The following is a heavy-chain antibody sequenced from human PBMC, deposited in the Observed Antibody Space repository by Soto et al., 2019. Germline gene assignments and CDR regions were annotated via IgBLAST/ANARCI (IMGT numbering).Heavy chain of an antibody. J-gene: IGHJ4*02. D-gene: IGHD4-17*01. CDR2: IKEDGSEQ. CDR3: ARAPTAHYGGSLLFDY. CDR1: GFNFRRYW. Sequence: EVQLVESGGGLVQPGGSLRLSCAASGFNFRRYWMSWVRQAPWKVREWVANIKEDGSEQYYVDSEKGRLIIFRDNAKKSLTLLMHTLRAEDTAIYYYARAPTAHYGGSLLFDYWGQGTLVIVSS. V-gene: IGHV3-7*01.